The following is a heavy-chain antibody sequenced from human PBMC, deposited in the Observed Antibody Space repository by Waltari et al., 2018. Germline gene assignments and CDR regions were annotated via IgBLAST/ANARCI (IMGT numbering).Heavy chain of an antibody. Sequence: QLQLQESGPGLVKPSETLSLTCTVSGGSISSSSYYWGWIRQPPGKGLEWIGSIYYSGSTYYNPSLKRRVTISVDTSKNQFSLKLSSVTAADTAVYYCARQNYSSSWENYYYYGMDVWGQGTTVTVSS. D-gene: IGHD6-13*01. V-gene: IGHV4-39*01. CDR3: ARQNYSSSWENYYYYGMDV. J-gene: IGHJ6*02. CDR2: IYYSGST. CDR1: GGSISSSSYY.